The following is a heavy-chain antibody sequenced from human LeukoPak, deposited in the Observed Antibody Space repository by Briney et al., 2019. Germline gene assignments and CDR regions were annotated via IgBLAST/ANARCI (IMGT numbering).Heavy chain of an antibody. CDR2: ISSSSSYI. Sequence: GGSLRLSCAASGFTFSSYSMNWVRQAPGKGLEWVSSISSSSSYIYYADSVKGRFTISRDNAKNSLYLQMNSLRAEDTAVYYCARDRQLVNYYMDVWGKGTTVTISS. D-gene: IGHD6-6*01. J-gene: IGHJ6*03. CDR3: ARDRQLVNYYMDV. CDR1: GFTFSSYS. V-gene: IGHV3-21*01.